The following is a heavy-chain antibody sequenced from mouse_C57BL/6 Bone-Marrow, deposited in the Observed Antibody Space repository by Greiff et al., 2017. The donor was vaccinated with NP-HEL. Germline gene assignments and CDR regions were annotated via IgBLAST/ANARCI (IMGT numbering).Heavy chain of an antibody. Sequence: EVQVVESGPGLVKPSQSLSLTCSVTGYSITSGYYWNWIRQFPGNKLEWMGYISYDGSNNYKPSLKNRISITRDTSKNQFFLKLNSVTTEDTATYYCARDDYYGSSPFAYWGQGTLVTVSA. D-gene: IGHD1-1*01. J-gene: IGHJ3*01. CDR1: GYSITSGYY. V-gene: IGHV3-6*01. CDR2: ISYDGSN. CDR3: ARDDYYGSSPFAY.